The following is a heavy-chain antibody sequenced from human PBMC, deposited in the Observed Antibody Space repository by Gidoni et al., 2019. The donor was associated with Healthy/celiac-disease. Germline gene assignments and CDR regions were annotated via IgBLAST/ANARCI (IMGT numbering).Heavy chain of an antibody. Sequence: ELRLLESVAGLVQPGGSLRLSYAASGFAFTSYAMSWVRQAPGKGLEWVSAISGSGGSTYYADSVKGRFTISRDNSKNTLYLQMNSLRAEDTAVYYCAKHFKGFLEWLLFDYWGQGTLVTVSS. D-gene: IGHD3-3*01. CDR2: ISGSGGST. V-gene: IGHV3-23*01. CDR3: AKHFKGFLEWLLFDY. CDR1: GFAFTSYA. J-gene: IGHJ4*02.